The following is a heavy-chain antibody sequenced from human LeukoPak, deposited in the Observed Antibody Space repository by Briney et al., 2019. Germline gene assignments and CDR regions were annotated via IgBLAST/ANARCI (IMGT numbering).Heavy chain of an antibody. CDR2: IYTSGST. J-gene: IGHJ4*02. V-gene: IGHV4-4*07. CDR3: ARGTFSGSYSGYFDY. CDR1: GGSFSSYY. Sequence: SETLSLTCTVSGGSFSSYYWSWIRQPAGKGLEWIGRIYTSGSTNYNSSLKSRVTISVDTSNNQFSLKVNSVTAADTAVYYCARGTFSGSYSGYFDYWGQGTLVTVSS. D-gene: IGHD1-26*01.